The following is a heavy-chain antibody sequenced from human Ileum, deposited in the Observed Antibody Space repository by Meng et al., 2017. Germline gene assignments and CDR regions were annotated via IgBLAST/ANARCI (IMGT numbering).Heavy chain of an antibody. J-gene: IGHJ4*02. CDR3: ARAETALDY. V-gene: IGHV4-61*01. D-gene: IGHD5-18*01. Sequence: VQLQGSGPGLVRPSQTLSLTCTVSGGSVSSGSYYWNWIRQPPGKGPEWIAYIYYTGSTNYNPSLKSRVIISADTSKNQFSLKLSSVTAADTAVYYCARAETALDYWGQGTLVTVSS. CDR2: IYYTGST. CDR1: GGSVSSGSYY.